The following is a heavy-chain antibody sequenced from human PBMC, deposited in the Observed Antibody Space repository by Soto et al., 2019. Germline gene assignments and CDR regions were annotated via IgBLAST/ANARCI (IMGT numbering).Heavy chain of an antibody. CDR3: AGGFRLPDS. CDR2: ISTGGDT. D-gene: IGHD3-16*01. J-gene: IGHJ4*02. Sequence: EVQMLESGGGLVQPGGSLTLSCAASGFTFSARSMTWVRQAPEKGLEWVSTISTGGDTFYADSVKGRFTISRDNSKSTVYLQMKSLTADAPAVYFCAGGFRLPDSWGQGTLVTVSS. CDR1: GFTFSARS. V-gene: IGHV3-23*01.